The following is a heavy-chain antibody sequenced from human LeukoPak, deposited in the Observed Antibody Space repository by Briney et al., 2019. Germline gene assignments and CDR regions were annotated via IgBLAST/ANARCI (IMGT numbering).Heavy chain of an antibody. CDR2: ISGSGGST. V-gene: IGHV3-23*01. J-gene: IGHJ5*02. CDR1: GFTFSSYA. Sequence: GGSLRLSCAASGFTFSSYAMSWVRQAPGKGLEWVSAISGSGGSTYYADSVKGRFTISRDNSKNTLYLQMSSLRAEDTAVYYCTKIFPPRGKNPFDPWGQGTLVTVSS. CDR3: TKIFPPRGKNPFDP. D-gene: IGHD3-3*01.